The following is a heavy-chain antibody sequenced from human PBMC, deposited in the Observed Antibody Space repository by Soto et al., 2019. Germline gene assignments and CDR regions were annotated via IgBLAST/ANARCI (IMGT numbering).Heavy chain of an antibody. CDR3: ARVKWLYNWFDP. D-gene: IGHD2-8*01. Sequence: PSETLSLTCTVSGGSISSSIYYGGWIRRPPGKGMEWIGYIYYSGSTYYNPSLKSRVTISVDTSKNQFSLKLSSVTAADTAVYYCARVKWLYNWFDPWGQGTLVTVSS. J-gene: IGHJ5*02. V-gene: IGHV4-30-4*08. CDR2: IYYSGST. CDR1: GGSISSSIYY.